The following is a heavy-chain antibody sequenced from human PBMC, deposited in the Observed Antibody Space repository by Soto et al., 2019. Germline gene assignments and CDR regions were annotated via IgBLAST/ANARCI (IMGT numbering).Heavy chain of an antibody. D-gene: IGHD2-15*01. V-gene: IGHV1-69*01. CDR1: GGTFRSYG. CDR2: NIPMLGAA. J-gene: IGHJ6*02. CDR3: STTTQIAGCCDMDV. Sequence: QVQLLQSGAEVKKPGSSVQVSCRASGGTFRSYGISWVRQAPGQGLDWMGGNIPMLGAANYAERFYGRGTITAHESTSTAYMVLNSLRSEDAAVYYCSTTTQIAGCCDMDVWGQGTTVTVSS.